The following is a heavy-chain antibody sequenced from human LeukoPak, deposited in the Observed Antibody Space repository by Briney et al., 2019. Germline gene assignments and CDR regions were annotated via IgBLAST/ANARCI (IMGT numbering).Heavy chain of an antibody. CDR1: GFTVSSNY. CDR2: IYSGGTT. CDR3: ARDLTGDLDY. Sequence: GGSLRLSCAASGFTVSSNYLSWVRQAPGKGLEWVSIIYSGGTTYYADSVKGRFTISRDNAKNSLYLQMNSLRAEDTAVYYCARDLTGDLDYWGQGTLVTVSS. D-gene: IGHD7-27*01. V-gene: IGHV3-53*01. J-gene: IGHJ4*02.